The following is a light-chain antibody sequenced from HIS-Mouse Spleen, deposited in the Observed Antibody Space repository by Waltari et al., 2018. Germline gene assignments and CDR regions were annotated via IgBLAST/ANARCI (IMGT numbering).Light chain of an antibody. CDR1: ALPKKY. V-gene: IGLV3-10*01. Sequence: SYELTQPPSVSVSPGQTARITCSGDALPKKYAYWYQQKSGQAPVLVIYEDSKRPSGIPERFSGSSSGTIATVTIRGAQVEDEADYYCYSTDSSGNHRVFGGGTKLTVL. CDR2: EDS. CDR3: YSTDSSGNHRV. J-gene: IGLJ2*01.